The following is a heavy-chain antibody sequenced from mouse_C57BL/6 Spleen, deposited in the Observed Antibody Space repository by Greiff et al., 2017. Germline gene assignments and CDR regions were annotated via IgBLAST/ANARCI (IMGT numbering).Heavy chain of an antibody. D-gene: IGHD2-5*01. V-gene: IGHV5-17*01. Sequence: EVKLVESGGGLVKPGGSLKLSCAASGFTFSDYGMHWVRQAPEKGLEWVAYISSGSSTIYYADTVKGRFTISRDNAKNTLFLQMTSLRSEDTAMYYCARDSNYVFDYWGQGTTLTVSS. CDR1: GFTFSDYG. CDR2: ISSGSSTI. CDR3: ARDSNYVFDY. J-gene: IGHJ2*01.